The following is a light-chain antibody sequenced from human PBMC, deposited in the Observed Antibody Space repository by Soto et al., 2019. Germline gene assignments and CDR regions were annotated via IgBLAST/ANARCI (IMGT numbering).Light chain of an antibody. V-gene: IGKV3-20*01. J-gene: IGKJ1*01. CDR1: ERLSSVY. CDR3: QQYDSSWT. Sequence: EIVLTQSPGTLSLSPGERATLSCRASERLSSVYLAWYQQRPGQPPRLLIYGASSRATGIPDRFSGSGSGTDFTLTISRLEPEDFAVYYCQQYDSSWTFGQGTKVDFK. CDR2: GAS.